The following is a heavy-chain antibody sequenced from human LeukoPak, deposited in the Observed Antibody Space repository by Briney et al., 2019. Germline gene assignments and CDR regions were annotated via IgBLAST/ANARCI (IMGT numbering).Heavy chain of an antibody. J-gene: IGHJ4*02. D-gene: IGHD6-19*01. CDR3: ARALYSSGWYGPAY. V-gene: IGHV3-9*01. CDR2: ISWNSGSI. CDR1: GFTFDDYA. Sequence: PGRSLRLSCAASGFTFDDYAMHWVRQAPGKGLEWVSGISWNSGSIGYADSVKGRFTISRDNAKNSLYLQMNSLRAEDTAVYYCARALYSSGWYGPAYWGQGTLVTVSS.